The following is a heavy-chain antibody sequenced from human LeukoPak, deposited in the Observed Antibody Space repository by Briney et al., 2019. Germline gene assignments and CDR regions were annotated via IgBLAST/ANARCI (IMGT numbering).Heavy chain of an antibody. Sequence: ASVKVSCKASGYTFISYTLHWVRQAPGQRLEWMGWINTGNGNTKYSQKFQGRVTITRDTSASTTYMELGNLGSEDTAVYYCARDPFYGDYYFDYWGRGTPVTVSS. D-gene: IGHD4-17*01. CDR2: INTGNGNT. V-gene: IGHV1-3*04. CDR3: ARDPFYGDYYFDY. CDR1: GYTFISYT. J-gene: IGHJ4*02.